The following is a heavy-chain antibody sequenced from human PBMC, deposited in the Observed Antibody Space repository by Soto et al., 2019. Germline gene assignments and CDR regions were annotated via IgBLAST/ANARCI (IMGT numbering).Heavy chain of an antibody. D-gene: IGHD3-3*01. CDR3: VRPRYDFWSGYQDNWFDP. CDR1: GLTFSSYW. Sequence: GGSLRLSCAASGLTFSSYWMHWVRQAPGKGLVWVSRINSDGSSTSYADSVKGRFTISRDNAKNTLYLQMNSLRAEDTAVYYCVRPRYDFWSGYQDNWFDPWGQGTLVTVSS. V-gene: IGHV3-74*01. CDR2: INSDGSST. J-gene: IGHJ5*02.